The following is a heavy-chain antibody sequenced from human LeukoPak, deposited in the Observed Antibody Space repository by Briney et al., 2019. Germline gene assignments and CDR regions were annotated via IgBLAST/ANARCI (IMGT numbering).Heavy chain of an antibody. CDR2: IYYSGST. V-gene: IGHV4-59*12. CDR1: GGSISSYY. CDR3: ARDRAYPRGLVVAATGIDP. Sequence: PSETLSLTCTVSGGSISSYYWSWIRQPPGKGLEWIGYIYYSGSTNYNPSLKSRVTISVDTSKNQFSLKLSSVTAADTAVYYCARDRAYPRGLVVAATGIDPWGQGTLVTVSS. J-gene: IGHJ5*02. D-gene: IGHD2-15*01.